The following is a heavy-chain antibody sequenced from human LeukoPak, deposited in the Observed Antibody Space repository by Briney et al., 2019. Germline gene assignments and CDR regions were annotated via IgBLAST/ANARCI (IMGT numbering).Heavy chain of an antibody. CDR2: IYYSGST. CDR3: ARDNYYGSGSLY. D-gene: IGHD3-10*01. V-gene: IGHV4-39*07. CDR1: GGSISSSSYY. J-gene: IGHJ4*02. Sequence: SETLSLTCTVSGGSISSSSYYWGWIRQPPGKGLEWIGSIYYSGSTYYNPSLKSRVTISVDTSKNQFSLKLSSVTAADTAVYYCARDNYYGSGSLYWGQGTLVTVSS.